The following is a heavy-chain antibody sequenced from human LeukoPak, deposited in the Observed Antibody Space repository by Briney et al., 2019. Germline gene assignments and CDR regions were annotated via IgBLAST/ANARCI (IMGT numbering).Heavy chain of an antibody. CDR2: FDPEDGET. CDR3: ATERDLLSRGVISRNWFDP. Sequence: ASVKVSCKVSGHTLTDLSMHWVRRAPGKGLEWMGGFDPEDGETIYAQKFQGRVTMTEDTSTDTAYMELSSLRSDDTAVYYCATERDLLSRGVISRNWFDPWGQGTLVTVSS. J-gene: IGHJ5*02. V-gene: IGHV1-24*01. CDR1: GHTLTDLS. D-gene: IGHD3-10*01.